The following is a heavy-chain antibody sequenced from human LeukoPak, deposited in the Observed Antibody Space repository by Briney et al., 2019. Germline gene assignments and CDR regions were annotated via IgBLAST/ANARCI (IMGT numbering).Heavy chain of an antibody. CDR1: GGTFNNYA. J-gene: IGHJ4*02. V-gene: IGHV1-69*05. CDR2: IIPFSGTA. D-gene: IGHD3-10*01. Sequence: ASVKVSCKACGGTFNNYAISWVRQAPGQGLEWMGGIIPFSGTANYAQKFQGRVTITTDESTSTDYMELSNLRSDDTAVYYCASRTADYGSGSHYGYWGQGTLVTVSS. CDR3: ASRTADYGSGSHYGY.